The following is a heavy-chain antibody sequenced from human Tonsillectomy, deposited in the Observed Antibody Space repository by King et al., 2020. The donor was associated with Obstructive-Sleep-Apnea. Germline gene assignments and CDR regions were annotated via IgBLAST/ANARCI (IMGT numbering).Heavy chain of an antibody. D-gene: IGHD1-14*01. CDR2: IWYDGSKK. CDR3: ARVNQEGNWFDP. Sequence: VQLVESGGGVVQPGRSLNLSCAASGFTFRSYGMHWVRQAPGKGLEWVAVIWYDGSKKYYADSVKGRFTISRGNSKDTLFLQMNSLTAEDTGIYYCARVNQEGNWFDPWGQGTLVTVSS. J-gene: IGHJ5*02. CDR1: GFTFRSYG. V-gene: IGHV3-33*01.